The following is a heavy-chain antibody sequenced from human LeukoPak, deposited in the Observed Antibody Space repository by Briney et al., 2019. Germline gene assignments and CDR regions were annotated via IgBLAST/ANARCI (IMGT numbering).Heavy chain of an antibody. CDR3: ARVLMDRSGCIDY. J-gene: IGHJ4*02. V-gene: IGHV4-38-2*01. D-gene: IGHD6-19*01. CDR2: IYYSGSN. CDR1: GYFISSGYY. Sequence: SETLSLTCAVSGYFISSGYYWGWIRPPPGKGLEWIGSIYYSGSNYYNPSLKRRVTISVDTSKNPFSLKLNSVTAADTAVYYCARVLMDRSGCIDYWGQGTLVTVSS.